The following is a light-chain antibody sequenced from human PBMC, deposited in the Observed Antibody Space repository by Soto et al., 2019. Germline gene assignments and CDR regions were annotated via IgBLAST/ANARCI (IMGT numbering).Light chain of an antibody. CDR2: EGS. CDR1: SSDVGRYNL. V-gene: IGLV2-23*03. CDR3: CSYAGSSTFEV. J-gene: IGLJ3*02. Sequence: QSALTQPASVSGSPGQSITISCTGTSSDVGRYNLVSWYQQHPGKAPKLMIYEGSKRPSGVSNRFSGSKSGNTASLTISGLPAEDEADYYCCSYAGSSTFEVFGGGTQLTVL.